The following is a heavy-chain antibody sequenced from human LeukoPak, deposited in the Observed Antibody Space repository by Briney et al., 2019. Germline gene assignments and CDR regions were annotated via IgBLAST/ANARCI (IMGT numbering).Heavy chain of an antibody. CDR2: INPNSGAT. CDR3: ARGGFPGSFLDNWFDP. Sequence: ASVKVSGKASGYTFTGYYMHWVRQAPGQGLEWMGWINPNSGATNSAQKFQGWVTMTRDTSISTVYMELSRLRSDDTAVYYCARGGFPGSFLDNWFDPWGQGTLVTVSS. J-gene: IGHJ5*02. D-gene: IGHD3-3*01. V-gene: IGHV1-2*04. CDR1: GYTFTGYY.